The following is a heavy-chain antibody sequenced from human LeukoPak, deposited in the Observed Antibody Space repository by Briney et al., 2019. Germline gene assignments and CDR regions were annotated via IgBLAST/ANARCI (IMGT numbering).Heavy chain of an antibody. CDR2: ISSSSSTI. CDR3: ARDPGEEQWLHGGDY. Sequence: GGSLRLSCATSGFTFSSYSMNWVRQAPGKGLEWVSYISSSSSTIYYADSVKGRFTISRDNAKNSLYLQMNSLRAEDTAVYYCARDPGEEQWLHGGDYWGQGTLVTVSS. D-gene: IGHD6-19*01. V-gene: IGHV3-48*04. J-gene: IGHJ4*02. CDR1: GFTFSSYS.